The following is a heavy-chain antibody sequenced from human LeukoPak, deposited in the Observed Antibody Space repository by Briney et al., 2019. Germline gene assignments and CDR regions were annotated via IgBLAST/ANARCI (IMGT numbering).Heavy chain of an antibody. J-gene: IGHJ3*02. CDR1: GFAFSSYS. CDR3: ARDGDSSGYYAAFDI. Sequence: GGSLRLSCAASGFAFSSYSMNWVRQAPGKGLEWLSYISSSSSIIYYADSVKGRFTISRDNAKNSLYLQMNSLRDEDTAVYYCARDGDSSGYYAAFDIWGQGTMVTVSS. V-gene: IGHV3-48*02. CDR2: ISSSSSII. D-gene: IGHD3-22*01.